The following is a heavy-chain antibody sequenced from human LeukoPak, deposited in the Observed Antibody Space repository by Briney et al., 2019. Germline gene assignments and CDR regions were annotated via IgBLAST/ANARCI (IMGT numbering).Heavy chain of an antibody. V-gene: IGHV4-30-2*01. D-gene: IGHD3-9*01. Sequence: TPSQTLTLTCAVSGDPISSDAYSWSWIRQPPGKVLVWIGCISHSGNTYSNPSLKSRVTMSVDRSNTQFSLKLSSVTAADTAVYYCASSSYYDILTGYFPYYFDYWGQGTLVTVSS. CDR2: ISHSGNT. J-gene: IGHJ4*02. CDR3: ASSSYYDILTGYFPYYFDY. CDR1: GDPISSDAYS.